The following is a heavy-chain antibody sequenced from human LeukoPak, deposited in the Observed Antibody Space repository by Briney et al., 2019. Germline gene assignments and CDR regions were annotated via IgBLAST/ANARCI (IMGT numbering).Heavy chain of an antibody. CDR2: ISGSTNST. CDR3: AKGQLDDSSGYYYSGYFDL. J-gene: IGHJ2*01. CDR1: GFTFSNYA. Sequence: GGSLRLSCAASGFTFSNYAMTWVRQAPGKGLEWVSAISGSTNSTYYADSVKGRFTISRDNSKNTLYLHMNSLRAEDTAVYYCAKGQLDDSSGYYYSGYFDLWGRGSLVTVSS. D-gene: IGHD3-22*01. V-gene: IGHV3-23*01.